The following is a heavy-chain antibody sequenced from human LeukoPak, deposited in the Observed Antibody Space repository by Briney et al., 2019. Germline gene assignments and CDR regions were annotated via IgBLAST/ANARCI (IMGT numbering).Heavy chain of an antibody. Sequence: ASVKVSCKASGYTFTSYGTSWVRQAPGQGLEWMGWISAYNGNTNYAQKLQGRVTMTTDTSTSTAYMELRSLRSDDTAVYYCASKARAGGFDYWGQGTLVTVSS. CDR1: GYTFTSYG. V-gene: IGHV1-18*01. CDR2: ISAYNGNT. D-gene: IGHD3-10*01. J-gene: IGHJ4*02. CDR3: ASKARAGGFDY.